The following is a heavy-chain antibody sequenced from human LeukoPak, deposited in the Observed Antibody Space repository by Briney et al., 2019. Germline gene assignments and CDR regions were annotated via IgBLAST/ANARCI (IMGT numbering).Heavy chain of an antibody. CDR2: VNHSGNT. V-gene: IGHV4-34*01. J-gene: IGHJ4*02. CDR1: GGSFSGYY. D-gene: IGHD5-18*01. CDR3: ARSQNVDTTMAFDY. Sequence: SETLSLTCAVFGGSFSGYYWSWIRQPPGKGLEWIGEVNHSGNTNYNPSLKSRVTISLDTSKNQFSLKLSSVTAADTAVYYCARSQNVDTTMAFDYWGQGTLVTVSS.